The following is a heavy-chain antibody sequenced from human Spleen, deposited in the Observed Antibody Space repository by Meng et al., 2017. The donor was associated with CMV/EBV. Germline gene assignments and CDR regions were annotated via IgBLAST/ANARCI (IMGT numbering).Heavy chain of an antibody. J-gene: IGHJ6*02. CDR2: ISYDGSNK. CDR1: GFTVSTNY. Sequence: GESLKISCAASGFTVSTNYMTWVRQAPGKGLEWVAVISYDGSNKYYADSVKGRFTISRDNSKNTLYLQMNSLRAEDTAVYYCARDFVGTIFGVVIQNYYYGMDVWGQGTTVTVSS. CDR3: ARDFVGTIFGVVIQNYYYGMDV. V-gene: IGHV3-30*03. D-gene: IGHD3-3*01.